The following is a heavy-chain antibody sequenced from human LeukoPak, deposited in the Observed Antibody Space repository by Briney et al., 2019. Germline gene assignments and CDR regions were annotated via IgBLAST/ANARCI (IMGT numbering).Heavy chain of an antibody. CDR3: AKGQVAGPTNNRFDY. V-gene: IGHV3-23*01. J-gene: IGHJ4*02. CDR2: ISGSGGST. CDR1: GFIFDNYA. D-gene: IGHD6-19*01. Sequence: GGSLRLSCAASGFIFDNYAMSWVRQTPGKGLEWVSVISGSGGSTYYADSVKGRFTISRDNSKNTLYLQMNSLRAEDTAVYYCAKGQVAGPTNNRFDYWGQGTLVTVSS.